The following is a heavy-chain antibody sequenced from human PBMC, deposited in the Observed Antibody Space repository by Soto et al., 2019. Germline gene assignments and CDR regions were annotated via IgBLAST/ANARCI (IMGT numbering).Heavy chain of an antibody. D-gene: IGHD3-10*01. Sequence: GASVKVSCKASGYTFTTYGTSWVLQAPGQGLEWMGWISAYNGNTNYAQNLQGRVTMTTDTSTSTAYMELRSLRSDDTAVYYCARFYASGSYPYDYWGQGTLVTVSS. CDR2: ISAYNGNT. CDR1: GYTFTTYG. V-gene: IGHV1-18*01. CDR3: ARFYASGSYPYDY. J-gene: IGHJ4*02.